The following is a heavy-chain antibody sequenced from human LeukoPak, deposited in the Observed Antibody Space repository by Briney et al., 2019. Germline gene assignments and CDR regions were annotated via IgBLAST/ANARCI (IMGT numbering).Heavy chain of an antibody. CDR1: GGSISSGGYY. Sequence: PSQTLSLTCTVYGGSISSGGYYWRWIRQHPGKGLEWIGYIYYSGSTYYNPSLKSRVTISVDTSKNQFSLKLSSVTAADTAVYYCARALRGVAAAGTPNWFDPWGQGTLVTVSS. J-gene: IGHJ5*02. CDR3: ARALRGVAAAGTPNWFDP. CDR2: IYYSGST. V-gene: IGHV4-31*03. D-gene: IGHD6-13*01.